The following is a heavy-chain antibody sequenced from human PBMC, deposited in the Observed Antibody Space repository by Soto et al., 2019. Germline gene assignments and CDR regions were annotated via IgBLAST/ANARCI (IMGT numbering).Heavy chain of an antibody. D-gene: IGHD1-1*01. Sequence: QVHLVQSGAEVKKPGASVKVSCKGSGYGFTTYVITWVRQAPGQGLEWMAWISAHNGNTNYAQKAQRRATVTSDTSTSTAYMELRTLRSADTAVYYCATGRYGDYWAQGALLTLSS. V-gene: IGHV1-18*01. CDR2: ISAHNGNT. J-gene: IGHJ4*02. CDR1: GYGFTTYV. CDR3: ATGRYGDY.